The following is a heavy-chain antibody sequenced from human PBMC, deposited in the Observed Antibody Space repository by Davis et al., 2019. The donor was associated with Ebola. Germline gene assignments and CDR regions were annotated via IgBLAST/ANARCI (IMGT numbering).Heavy chain of an antibody. Sequence: PGGSLRLSCAASGFTFDDYAMHWVRQAPGKGLEWVSGISWNSGSIGYADSVRGRFTISRDNAKNSLYLQMNSLRAEDTAVYYCARLKIVGATNGYYYYGMDVWGKGTTVTVSS. CDR2: ISWNSGSI. CDR1: GFTFDDYA. CDR3: ARLKIVGATNGYYYYGMDV. V-gene: IGHV3-9*01. J-gene: IGHJ6*04. D-gene: IGHD1-26*01.